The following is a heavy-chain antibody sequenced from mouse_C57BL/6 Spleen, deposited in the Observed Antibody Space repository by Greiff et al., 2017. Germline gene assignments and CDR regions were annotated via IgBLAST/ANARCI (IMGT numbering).Heavy chain of an antibody. CDR2: ISNGGGST. D-gene: IGHD2-4*01. Sequence: EVKLMESGGGLVQPGGSLKLSCAASGFTFSDYYMYWVRQTPEKRLEWVAYISNGGGSTYYPDTVKGRFTISRDNAKNTLYLQMSRLKSEDTAMYYCAREDYDGYYYAMDYWGQGTSVTVSS. J-gene: IGHJ4*01. CDR3: AREDYDGYYYAMDY. CDR1: GFTFSDYY. V-gene: IGHV5-12*01.